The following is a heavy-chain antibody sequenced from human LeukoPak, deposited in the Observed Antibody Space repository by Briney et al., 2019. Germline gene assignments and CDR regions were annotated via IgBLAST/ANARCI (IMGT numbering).Heavy chain of an antibody. D-gene: IGHD3-10*01. CDR3: ARGRGWYFDL. CDR1: GFTFSSYW. J-gene: IGHJ2*01. Sequence: PGGSLRLSCAASGFTFSSYWMHWVRQVPGKGLVWVSHINSDGRIINYADSVKGRFTISRDNAKNTLYLQMNSLRVEDTAVYYCARGRGWYFDLWGRGTLVTVSS. V-gene: IGHV3-74*01. CDR2: INSDGRII.